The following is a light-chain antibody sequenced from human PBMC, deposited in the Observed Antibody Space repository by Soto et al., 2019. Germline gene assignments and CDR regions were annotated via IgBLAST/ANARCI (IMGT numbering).Light chain of an antibody. J-gene: IGKJ1*01. Sequence: EIVLTQSPGTLSLSPGERATLSCRASQSVTSSYLAWYQQKPGQAPRLLIYGASSRATGIPDRFSGSASGTDFTLTISRLESEDFAVYYCQQYGSSPKTFGQGTKVEIK. CDR1: QSVTSSY. CDR3: QQYGSSPKT. V-gene: IGKV3-20*01. CDR2: GAS.